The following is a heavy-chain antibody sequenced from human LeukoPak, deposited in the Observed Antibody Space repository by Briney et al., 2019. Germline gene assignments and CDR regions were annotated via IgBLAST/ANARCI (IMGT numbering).Heavy chain of an antibody. CDR2: ISWNGGSI. J-gene: IGHJ4*02. D-gene: IGHD3-22*01. V-gene: IGHV3-9*01. Sequence: GGSLRLSCAASGFTFDDYAMHWVRQAPGKGLEWVSGISWNGGSIGYADSVKGRFTISRDNAKNSLYLQMNSLRAEDTALYYCAKADYYDSGGSVDYWGQGTLVTVSS. CDR1: GFTFDDYA. CDR3: AKADYYDSGGSVDY.